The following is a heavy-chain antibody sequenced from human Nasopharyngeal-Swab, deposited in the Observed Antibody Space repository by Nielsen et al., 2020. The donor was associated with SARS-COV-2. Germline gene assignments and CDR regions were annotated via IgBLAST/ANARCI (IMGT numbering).Heavy chain of an antibody. V-gene: IGHV1-18*04. CDR3: ASSSSGYSSSWYYYYYMDV. Sequence: ASVKVSCKASGYTFTSYGISWVRQAPGQGLEWMGWISAYNGSTNYAQKLQGRVTMTTDTSTSTAYMELRSLRSDDTAVYYCASSSSGYSSSWYYYYYMDVWGKGTTVTVSS. CDR1: GYTFTSYG. J-gene: IGHJ6*03. CDR2: ISAYNGST. D-gene: IGHD6-13*01.